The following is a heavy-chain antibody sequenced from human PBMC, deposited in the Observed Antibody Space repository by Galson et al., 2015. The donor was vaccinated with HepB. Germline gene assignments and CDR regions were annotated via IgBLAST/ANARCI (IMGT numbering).Heavy chain of an antibody. J-gene: IGHJ6*03. D-gene: IGHD6-6*01. CDR3: ARSIAARPPASNYYYYMDV. CDR1: GGSFSGYY. CDR2: INHSGST. Sequence: SETLSLTCAVYGGSFSGYYWSWIRQPPGKGLEWIGEINHSGSTNYNPSLKSRVTISVDTSKNQFSLKLSSVTAADTAVYYCARSIAARPPASNYYYYMDVWGKGTTVTVSS. V-gene: IGHV4-34*01.